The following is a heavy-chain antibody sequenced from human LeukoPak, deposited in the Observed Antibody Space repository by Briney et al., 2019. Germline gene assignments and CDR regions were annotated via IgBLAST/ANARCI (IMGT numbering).Heavy chain of an antibody. V-gene: IGHV3-21*01. CDR3: ARVATGSYDWFDP. CDR2: ISSSSSYI. D-gene: IGHD3-10*01. CDR1: GFDFSDYG. J-gene: IGHJ5*02. Sequence: GGSLRLSCVGSGFDFSDYGMNWVRQAPGKGLEWVSSISSSSSYIYYADSVKGRFTISRDNSKNTLYLQMNSLRAEDTAVYFCARVATGSYDWFDPWGQGTLVTVSS.